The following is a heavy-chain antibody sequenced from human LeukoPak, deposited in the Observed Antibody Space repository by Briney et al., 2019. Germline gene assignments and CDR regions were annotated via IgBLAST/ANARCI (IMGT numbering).Heavy chain of an antibody. CDR2: IIPIFGTA. Sequence: SVKVSCKASGGTFSSYAISWVRQAPGQGLEWMGGIIPIFGTANYAQKFQGRVTITADGSTSTAYMELSRLRSDDTAVYYCARAVYGYGLDAFDIWGQGTMVTVSS. CDR3: ARAVYGYGLDAFDI. J-gene: IGHJ3*02. CDR1: GGTFSSYA. V-gene: IGHV1-69*13. D-gene: IGHD5-18*01.